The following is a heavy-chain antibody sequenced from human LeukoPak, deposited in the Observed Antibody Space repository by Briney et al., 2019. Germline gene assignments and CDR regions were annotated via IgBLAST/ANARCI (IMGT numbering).Heavy chain of an antibody. J-gene: IGHJ3*01. CDR1: GGPISSGGFS. D-gene: IGHD1-26*01. CDR2: IVQSGSP. CDR3: ARDRAGLGLLDF. V-gene: IGHV4-30-2*01. Sequence: SQTLSLTCTVSGGPISSGGFSWTWIRQPPGKGLEWIGYIVQSGSPSYNPSLRSRVTISVDTSTNQFSLRLNSVTAADTAMYYCARDRAGLGLLDFWGQGTMVTVFS.